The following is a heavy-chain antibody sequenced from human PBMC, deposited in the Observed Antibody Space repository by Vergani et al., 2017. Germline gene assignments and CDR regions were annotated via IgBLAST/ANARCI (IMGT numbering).Heavy chain of an antibody. CDR3: ARTRRKDSEIDY. J-gene: IGHJ4*02. V-gene: IGHV4-59*01. D-gene: IGHD3/OR15-3a*01. CDR2: IYYSGST. Sequence: QVQLQESGPGLVKPPETLSLACTVSGGSISSYYWSWIRQPPGKGLEWIGYIYYSGSTNYNPSLKSRVTISVDTSKNQFSLKLSSVTAADTAVYYCARTRRKDSEIDYWGQGTLVTVSS. CDR1: GGSISSYY.